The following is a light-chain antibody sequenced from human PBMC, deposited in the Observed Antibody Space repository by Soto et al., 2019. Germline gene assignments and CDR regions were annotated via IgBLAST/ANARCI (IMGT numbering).Light chain of an antibody. CDR1: RSVSSNY. J-gene: IGKJ2*01. CDR2: GAS. CDR3: QQYVTSPYT. Sequence: EIVLTQSPGTLSWSPGERATLSCRASRSVSSNYLAWSQQKRGQAPRLLIYGASSRATGVPDRFSGSGSATGFTLTISRLEPQDFALYYCQQYVTSPYTFGQGTKLEI. V-gene: IGKV3-20*01.